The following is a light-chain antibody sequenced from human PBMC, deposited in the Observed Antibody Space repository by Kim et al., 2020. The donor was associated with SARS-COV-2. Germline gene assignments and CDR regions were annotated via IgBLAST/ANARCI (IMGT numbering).Light chain of an antibody. Sequence: QSVTISCTGTSSDVGGYNYVSWYQQHPGKAPKLMIYDVSKRPSGVRDRFSGSKSGNTASLTISGLQAEDEADYYCCSYAGSYTHVVFGGGTQLTVL. CDR1: SSDVGGYNY. CDR3: CSYAGSYTHVV. V-gene: IGLV2-11*01. J-gene: IGLJ2*01. CDR2: DVS.